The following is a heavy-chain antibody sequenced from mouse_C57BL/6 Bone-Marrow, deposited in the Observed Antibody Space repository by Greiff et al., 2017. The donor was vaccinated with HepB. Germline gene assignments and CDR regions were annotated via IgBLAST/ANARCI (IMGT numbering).Heavy chain of an antibody. CDR1: GFTFSDYY. CDR2: INYDGSST. D-gene: IGHD2-3*01. V-gene: IGHV5-16*01. J-gene: IGHJ4*01. Sequence: DVMLVESEGGLVQPGSSMKLSCTASGFTFSDYYMAWVRQVPEKGLEWVANINYDGSSTYYLDSLKSRFIISRDNAKNILYLQMSSLKSEDTATYYCARDGYDGYSMDYWGQGTSVTVSS. CDR3: ARDGYDGYSMDY.